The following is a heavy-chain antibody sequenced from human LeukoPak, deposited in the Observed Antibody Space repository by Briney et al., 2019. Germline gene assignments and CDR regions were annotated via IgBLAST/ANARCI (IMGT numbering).Heavy chain of an antibody. J-gene: IGHJ4*02. CDR3: ASRHCSGGGCYFAGADPFDY. CDR1: GFTVSSTY. D-gene: IGHD2-15*01. CDR2: IYKGGNT. Sequence: GGSLRLSCAASGFTVSSTYVSWVRQAPGKGLEWVSVIYKGGNTYYIDSVKGRFTISRDSSKNTLYLQMNSLRAEDTAVYYCASRHCSGGGCYFAGADPFDYWGQGTLVTVSS. V-gene: IGHV3-53*01.